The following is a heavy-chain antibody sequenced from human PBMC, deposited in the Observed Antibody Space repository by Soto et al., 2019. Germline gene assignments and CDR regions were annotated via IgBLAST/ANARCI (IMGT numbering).Heavy chain of an antibody. V-gene: IGHV4-31*03. CDR2: IYYSGST. Sequence: QVQLQESGPGLVKPSQTLSLTCTVSGGSISSGGYYWSWIRQHPGKGLEWIGYIYYSGSTYYNPSLKSRVTMYVDTSKNQFSLKLSCVTAADTAVYYCARVRDYDFWSGYYLGWYYFDYWGQGTLVTVSS. D-gene: IGHD3-3*01. CDR3: ARVRDYDFWSGYYLGWYYFDY. J-gene: IGHJ4*02. CDR1: GGSISSGGYY.